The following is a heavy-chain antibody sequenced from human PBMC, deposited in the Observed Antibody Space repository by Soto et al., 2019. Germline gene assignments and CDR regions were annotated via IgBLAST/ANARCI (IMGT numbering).Heavy chain of an antibody. CDR3: VKILQYSYGLPH. CDR1: GFTFSSYA. Sequence: GGSLRLSCSATGFTFSSYAMHWVRQAPGKGLEYVSVISSNGGSTYYADSVKGRFTISRDNSKNTLYLQMSSLRAEDAAVYYCVKILQYSYGLPHWGQGTLVTVSS. V-gene: IGHV3-64D*06. J-gene: IGHJ4*02. D-gene: IGHD5-18*01. CDR2: ISSNGGST.